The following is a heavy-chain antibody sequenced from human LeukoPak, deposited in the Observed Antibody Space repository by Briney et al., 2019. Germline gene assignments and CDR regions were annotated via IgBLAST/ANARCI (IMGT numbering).Heavy chain of an antibody. CDR1: GGSISSYY. V-gene: IGHV4-59*01. Sequence: PSETLSLTCTVSGGSISSYYWSWIRQPPGKGLESIGYIYYSGSTNYNPSLKSRGTISVDTSKNQFSLKLSSVTASDTAVYYCARNRLRLGEYDAFDIWGQGTMVTVSS. J-gene: IGHJ3*02. CDR2: IYYSGST. D-gene: IGHD3-16*01. CDR3: ARNRLRLGEYDAFDI.